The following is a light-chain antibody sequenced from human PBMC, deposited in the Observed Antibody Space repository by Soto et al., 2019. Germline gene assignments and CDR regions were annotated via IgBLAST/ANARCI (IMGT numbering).Light chain of an antibody. Sequence: EILMTQSPATLSVSPGERATLSCRASQSIRSNLAWYQQKPGQPPRLLIYGASSRATGIPARFSGSGSGTDFTLTISSLEPEDFAVYYCQQRSNWPITFGQGTRLEIK. J-gene: IGKJ5*01. CDR3: QQRSNWPIT. CDR1: QSIRSN. CDR2: GAS. V-gene: IGKV3-11*01.